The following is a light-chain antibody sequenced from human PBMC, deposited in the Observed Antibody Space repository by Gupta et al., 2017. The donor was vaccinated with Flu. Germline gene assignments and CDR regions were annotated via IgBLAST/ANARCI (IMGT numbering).Light chain of an antibody. V-gene: IGKV1-16*02. Sequence: IQLTQSPSSLSASVVVVVTITCRASQDSSNYLAWFQQKTRKHPKTLIYAEASLKSRGPSDGCGGGAETKDIPTTSSMRPEEGSTAYYPQYSRISHTFGRGTRLEIK. CDR2: AEA. CDR1: QDSSNY. CDR3: PQYSRISHT. J-gene: IGKJ5*01.